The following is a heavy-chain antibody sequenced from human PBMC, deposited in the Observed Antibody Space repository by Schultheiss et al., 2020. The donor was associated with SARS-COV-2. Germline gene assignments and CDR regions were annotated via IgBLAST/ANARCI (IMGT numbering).Heavy chain of an antibody. CDR2: ISSSSSYI. CDR3: ARAGDYYDFRSDY. D-gene: IGHD3-3*01. Sequence: GGSLRLSCAASGFTFSSYSMNWVRQAPGKGLEWVSSISSSSSYIYYAGSVKGRFTISRDNAKNSLYLQMNSLRAEDTAVYYCARAGDYYDFRSDYWGQGTLVTVSS. CDR1: GFTFSSYS. J-gene: IGHJ4*02. V-gene: IGHV3-21*01.